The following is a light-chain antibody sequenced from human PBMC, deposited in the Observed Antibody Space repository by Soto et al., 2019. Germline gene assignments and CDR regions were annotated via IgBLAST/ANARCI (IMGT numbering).Light chain of an antibody. CDR3: QQLSDWSLT. J-gene: IGKJ4*02. V-gene: IGKV3-11*01. CDR2: GAS. Sequence: EIVLTQSPATLSLSPGEIATLSCRASQSVSRYLAWFQQKPGQAPRLLIYGASNSATGIPARFSGSGSGTVFTLTSASLEPEDVAVYYCQQLSDWSLTFGVGIKVDIK. CDR1: QSVSRY.